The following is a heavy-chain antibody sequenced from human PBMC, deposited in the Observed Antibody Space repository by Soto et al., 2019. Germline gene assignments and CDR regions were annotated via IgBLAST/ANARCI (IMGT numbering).Heavy chain of an antibody. Sequence: GASVKVSCKASGYTFTSYAMHWVRQAPGQRLEWMGWINAGNGNTKYSQKFQGRVTITRDTSASTAYMELSSLRSEDTAVYYCARDGLTYYYDSSGYYPGYWGQGTLVTVSS. CDR3: ARDGLTYYYDSSGYYPGY. V-gene: IGHV1-3*01. D-gene: IGHD3-22*01. CDR1: GYTFTSYA. J-gene: IGHJ4*02. CDR2: INAGNGNT.